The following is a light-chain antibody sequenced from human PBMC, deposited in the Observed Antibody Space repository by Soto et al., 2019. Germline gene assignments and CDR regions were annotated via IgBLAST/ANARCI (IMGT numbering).Light chain of an antibody. CDR3: QQSYRSPYT. V-gene: IGKV1-39*01. CDR1: QSINIY. Sequence: IQLTQSPSSLSASVGDRVTVTCRASQSINIYLNWYQQKPGKAPTLLIYAASSLQSGVPSRFSGGGSRTDFTLTISSLQPEDFATYDCQQSYRSPYTFGQGTKLEI. CDR2: AAS. J-gene: IGKJ2*01.